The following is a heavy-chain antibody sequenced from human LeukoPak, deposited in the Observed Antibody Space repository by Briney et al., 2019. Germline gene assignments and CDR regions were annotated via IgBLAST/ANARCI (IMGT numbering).Heavy chain of an antibody. Sequence: GGSLRLSCAASGFTFSSYSMNWVRQAPGKGLEWVSSISSSSSYIYYADSVKGRFTISRDNAKNSLYLQMNSLRAEDTAVYYCARDIAYYDILTGYYYNWFDPWGQGTLVTVSS. CDR3: ARDIAYYDILTGYYYNWFDP. V-gene: IGHV3-21*01. CDR1: GFTFSSYS. J-gene: IGHJ5*02. D-gene: IGHD3-9*01. CDR2: ISSSSSYI.